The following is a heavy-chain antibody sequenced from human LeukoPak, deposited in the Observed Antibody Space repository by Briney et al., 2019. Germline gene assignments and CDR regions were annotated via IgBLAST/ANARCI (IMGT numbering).Heavy chain of an antibody. CDR3: AGEEIRAAAPYGPTLDY. D-gene: IGHD6-13*01. CDR1: GGSISSSSYY. CDR2: IYYSGST. J-gene: IGHJ4*02. Sequence: SETLSLTCTVSGGSISSSSYYWGWIRQPPGKGLEWIGSIYYSGSTYYNPPLKSRVTISADTSKNQFSLKLSSVTAADTALYYCAGEEIRAAAPYGPTLDYWGQGTLVTVSS. V-gene: IGHV4-39*07.